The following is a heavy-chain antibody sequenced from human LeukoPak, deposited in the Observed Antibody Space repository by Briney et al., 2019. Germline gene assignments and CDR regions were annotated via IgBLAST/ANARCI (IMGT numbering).Heavy chain of an antibody. CDR3: AKASGYQGPYYFDH. J-gene: IGHJ4*02. D-gene: IGHD3-22*01. CDR1: GFTFSSYW. V-gene: IGHV3-48*04. CDR2: ISSSGSTI. Sequence: GGSLRLSCAASGFTFSSYWMSWVRQAPGKGLEWVSYISSSGSTICYADSVKGRFTISRDNAKNSLYLQMNSLRLEDTAFYYCAKASGYQGPYYFDHWGLGTLVTVSS.